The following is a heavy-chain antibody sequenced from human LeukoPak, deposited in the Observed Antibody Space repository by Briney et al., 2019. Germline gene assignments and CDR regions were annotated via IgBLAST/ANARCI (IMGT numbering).Heavy chain of an antibody. J-gene: IGHJ4*02. D-gene: IGHD4-23*01. Sequence: GASVKVSWKASGYTFASYAMNWVRQAPGQGLEWVGWINTNTGNPTYAQGFTGRFVFSLDTSVSTAYLQISSLKAEDTAVYYCARLPTTVALEVVDYWGQGTLVTVSS. CDR1: GYTFASYA. V-gene: IGHV7-4-1*02. CDR2: INTNTGNP. CDR3: ARLPTTVALEVVDY.